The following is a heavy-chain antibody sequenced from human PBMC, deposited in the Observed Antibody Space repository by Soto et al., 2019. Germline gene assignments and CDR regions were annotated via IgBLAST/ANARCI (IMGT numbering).Heavy chain of an antibody. J-gene: IGHJ5*02. CDR2: IIPIFGTA. CDR1: GGTFSSYA. CDR3: ARAEKLYDDFWREGNWFDP. V-gene: IGHV1-69*12. Sequence: QVQLVQSGAEVKKPGSSVKVSCKASGGTFSSYAISWVRQAPGQGLEWMGGIIPIFGTANYAQKFQGRVTITADESTSTAYMGLSSLRSEDTAVYYCARAEKLYDDFWREGNWFDPWGQGTLVTVSS. D-gene: IGHD3-3*01.